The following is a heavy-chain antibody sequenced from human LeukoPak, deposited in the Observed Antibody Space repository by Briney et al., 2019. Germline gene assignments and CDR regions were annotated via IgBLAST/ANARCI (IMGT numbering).Heavy chain of an antibody. CDR3: ARLITGTTTAFDI. J-gene: IGHJ3*02. CDR2: IYYSGST. CDR1: GGSISSGDYY. Sequence: SQTLSLTCTVSGGSISSGDYYWSWIRQPPGKGLEWIGYIYYSGSTYYNPSLKSRVTISVDTSKNQFSLKLSSVTAADTAVYYCARLITGTTTAFDIWGQGTMVTVSS. D-gene: IGHD1-7*01. V-gene: IGHV4-30-4*08.